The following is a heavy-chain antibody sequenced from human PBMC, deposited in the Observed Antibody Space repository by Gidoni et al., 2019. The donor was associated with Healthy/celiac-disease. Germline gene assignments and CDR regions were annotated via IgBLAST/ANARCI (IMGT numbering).Heavy chain of an antibody. CDR1: GGSFSGYY. CDR3: ARGHDGNSQYWYFDL. D-gene: IGHD4-4*01. Sequence: QVQLQQWGAGLLKPSETLSLTCAVYGGSFSGYYWSWIRQPPGKGLEWIGEINHSGSTNYNPSLKSRVTISVDTSKNQFSLKLSSVTAADTAVYYCARGHDGNSQYWYFDLWGRGTLVTVSS. V-gene: IGHV4-34*01. J-gene: IGHJ2*01. CDR2: INHSGST.